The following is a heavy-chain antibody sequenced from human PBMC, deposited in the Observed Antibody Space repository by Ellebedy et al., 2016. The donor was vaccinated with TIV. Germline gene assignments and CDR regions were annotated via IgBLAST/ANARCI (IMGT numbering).Heavy chain of an antibody. CDR1: GFTLRNNW. J-gene: IGHJ4*02. V-gene: IGHV3-7*03. D-gene: IGHD6-19*01. CDR2: IKQDGSEK. CDR3: VTHPLSQWLRFFES. Sequence: PGGSLRLSCAASGFTLRNNWMSWVRQAPGKGLEWVANIKQDGSEKYYVDSVKGRFTIFRDNAMNSLYLQMNSLRAEDTAVYYCVTHPLSQWLRFFESWGRGTLVTVSS.